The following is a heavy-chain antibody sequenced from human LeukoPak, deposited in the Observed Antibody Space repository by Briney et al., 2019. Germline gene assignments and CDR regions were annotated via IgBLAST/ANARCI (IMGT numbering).Heavy chain of an antibody. CDR2: IKPNSGAT. Sequence: ASVKVSCKASGYTFTGYYMHWVRQAPGQGLEWMGWIKPNSGATNYAQKFQGRVTMTRNTSISTAYMELSSLRSEDTAVYYCAGSSEMATMSFDYWGQGTLVTVSS. CDR3: AGSSEMATMSFDY. V-gene: IGHV1-2*02. D-gene: IGHD5-24*01. J-gene: IGHJ4*02. CDR1: GYTFTGYY.